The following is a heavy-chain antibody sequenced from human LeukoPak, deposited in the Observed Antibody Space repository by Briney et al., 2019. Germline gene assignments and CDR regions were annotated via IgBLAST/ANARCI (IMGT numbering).Heavy chain of an antibody. D-gene: IGHD6-6*01. CDR1: GGSISSYY. V-gene: IGHV4-59*08. Sequence: PSETLSLTWTVSGGSISSYYWSWIRQPPGKGLEWIGYIYYSGSTNYNPSLKSRVTISVDTSKNQFSLKLSSVTAADTAVYYCARLDSSYYYYGMDVWGQGTTVTVSS. CDR3: ARLDSSYYYYGMDV. CDR2: IYYSGST. J-gene: IGHJ6*02.